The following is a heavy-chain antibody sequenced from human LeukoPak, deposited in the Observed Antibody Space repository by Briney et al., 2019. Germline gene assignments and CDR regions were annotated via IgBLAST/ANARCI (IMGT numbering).Heavy chain of an antibody. Sequence: GASVKVSCKAPGYTFTGYYMHWVRQAPGQGLEWMGWINPNSGGTNYAQKFQGRVTMTRDTSISTAYMELSRLRSDDTAVYYCARGSYVLRYFDWLLGFFDYWGQGTLVTVSS. CDR3: ARGSYVLRYFDWLLGFFDY. D-gene: IGHD3-9*01. V-gene: IGHV1-2*02. J-gene: IGHJ4*02. CDR2: INPNSGGT. CDR1: GYTFTGYY.